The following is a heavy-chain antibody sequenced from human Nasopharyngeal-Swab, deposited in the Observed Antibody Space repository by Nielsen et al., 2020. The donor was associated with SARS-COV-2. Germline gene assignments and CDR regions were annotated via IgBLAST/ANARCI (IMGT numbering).Heavy chain of an antibody. CDR1: GFTFSSYA. D-gene: IGHD2-2*01. Sequence: GESLKISCAASGFTFSSYAMNWVRQAPGKGLEWVSGISGGGDNTYCADSVKGRFTVSRDNSKNTLYLQMNSLRAEDTAVYYCAKSRTSWYFDYWGQGTLVTVSS. J-gene: IGHJ4*02. V-gene: IGHV3-23*01. CDR3: AKSRTSWYFDY. CDR2: ISGGGDNT.